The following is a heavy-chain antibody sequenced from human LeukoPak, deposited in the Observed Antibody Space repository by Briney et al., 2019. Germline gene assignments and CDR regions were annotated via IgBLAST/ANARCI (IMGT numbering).Heavy chain of an antibody. V-gene: IGHV1-46*01. Sequence: ASVKVSCKASGYTFTSYYMHWVRQAPGQGLEWMGIINPSGGSTSYAQKFQGRVTMTRDTSTSTVYMELSSLRSEDTAVYYCARVGRSGCSSTSCPAWFDPWGQGTLVTVSS. CDR1: GYTFTSYY. D-gene: IGHD2-2*01. J-gene: IGHJ5*02. CDR2: INPSGGST. CDR3: ARVGRSGCSSTSCPAWFDP.